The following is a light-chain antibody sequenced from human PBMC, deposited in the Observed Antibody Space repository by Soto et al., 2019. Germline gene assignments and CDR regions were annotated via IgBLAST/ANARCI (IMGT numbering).Light chain of an antibody. CDR3: QQYGSSGK. Sequence: EIVLTQSPGTLSLSPGERATLSCRASQSVSNNYLAWYQQKPGQAPRLLIYGASNRATGIPDRFSGSGSGTDFTLTISRLEPEHFAVYYCQQYGSSGKFGQGPKADIX. V-gene: IGKV3-20*01. CDR2: GAS. CDR1: QSVSNNY. J-gene: IGKJ1*01.